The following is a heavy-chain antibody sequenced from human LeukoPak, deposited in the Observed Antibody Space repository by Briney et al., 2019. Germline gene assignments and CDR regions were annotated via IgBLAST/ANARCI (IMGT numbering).Heavy chain of an antibody. V-gene: IGHV4-59*08. J-gene: IGHJ4*02. CDR2: IYYSGST. CDR1: GGSISSYY. Sequence: PPETLSLTCTVSGGSISSYYWTWIRQPPGKGLEWIGYIYYSGSTKYNPSLKSRVTISVDSSKNHFSLKLSSVTAADTAVYYCARAQVGIVGATEFAYWGQGTLVTVSS. D-gene: IGHD1-26*01. CDR3: ARAQVGIVGATEFAY.